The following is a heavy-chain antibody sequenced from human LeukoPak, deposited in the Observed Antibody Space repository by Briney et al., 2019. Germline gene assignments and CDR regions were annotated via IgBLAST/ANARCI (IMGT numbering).Heavy chain of an antibody. J-gene: IGHJ5*02. V-gene: IGHV1-46*01. CDR3: AIKRRPRGVNYYGSGSFLSWFDP. Sequence: ASVKVSCKASGYTFTSYYMHWVRQAPGQGLEWMGIINPSGGSTSYAQKFQGRVTMTRDTSISTAYMELSRLRSDDTAVYYCAIKRRPRGVNYYGSGSFLSWFDPWGQGTLVTVSS. CDR1: GYTFTSYY. CDR2: INPSGGST. D-gene: IGHD3-10*01.